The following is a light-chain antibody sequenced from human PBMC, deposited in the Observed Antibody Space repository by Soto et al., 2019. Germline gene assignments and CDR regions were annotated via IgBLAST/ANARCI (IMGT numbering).Light chain of an antibody. CDR3: RSYADTNTFVV. Sequence: QSALAQPRSVSGSPGQSVTISCTGADGDVGGYDYVSWYQQHPGKVPKLMIYDVTKRPSGVPDRFSGSKSGNTASLTISGLQAEDEADYYCRSYADTNTFVVFGGGTKLTVL. CDR1: DGDVGGYDY. CDR2: DVT. V-gene: IGLV2-11*01. J-gene: IGLJ2*01.